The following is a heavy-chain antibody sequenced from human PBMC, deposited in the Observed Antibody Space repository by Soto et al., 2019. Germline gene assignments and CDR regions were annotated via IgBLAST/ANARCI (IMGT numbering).Heavy chain of an antibody. V-gene: IGHV1-8*01. Sequence: GASVKLSCKDSGYTFTSYDINWVRQATGQGLEWMGGFNPDDGKTIYAQKFQGRVTMTEDTSTDTAYMELSSLRSEDTAVYYCATLSGSYYTFDYWGQGTLVTVSS. CDR2: FNPDDGKT. D-gene: IGHD3-10*01. CDR1: GYTFTSYD. CDR3: ATLSGSYYTFDY. J-gene: IGHJ4*02.